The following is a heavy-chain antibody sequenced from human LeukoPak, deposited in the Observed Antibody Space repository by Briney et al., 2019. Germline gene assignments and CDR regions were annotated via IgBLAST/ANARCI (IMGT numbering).Heavy chain of an antibody. CDR2: ISYDGSNK. CDR3: AREALSSSAEGWFDP. CDR1: GFTFSSYA. V-gene: IGHV3-30*04. Sequence: GGSLRLSCAASGFTFSSYAMHWVRQAPGKGLEWVAVISYDGSNKYYADSVKGRFTISRDNSKNTLYLQMNSLRAEDTAVYYCAREALSSSAEGWFDPWGQGTLVTVSS. J-gene: IGHJ5*02. D-gene: IGHD6-6*01.